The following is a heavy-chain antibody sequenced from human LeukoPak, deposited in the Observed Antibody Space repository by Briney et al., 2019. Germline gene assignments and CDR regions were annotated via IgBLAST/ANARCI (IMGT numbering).Heavy chain of an antibody. D-gene: IGHD3-22*01. Sequence: GGCLRLSCAASGFTFSSYSMNWVRQAPGKGLEWVSSISSSSSYIYYADSVKGRFTISRDNAKNSLYLQMNSLRAEDTAVYYCAREEREYDSSGYLYYFDYWGQGTLVTVSS. CDR1: GFTFSSYS. V-gene: IGHV3-21*04. J-gene: IGHJ4*02. CDR3: AREEREYDSSGYLYYFDY. CDR2: ISSSSSYI.